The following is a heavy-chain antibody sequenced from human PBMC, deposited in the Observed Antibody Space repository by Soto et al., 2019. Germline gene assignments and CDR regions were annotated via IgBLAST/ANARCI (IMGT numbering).Heavy chain of an antibody. D-gene: IGHD6-19*01. Sequence: ASVKVSCKASGYTFTGYYMHWVRQAPGQGLEWMGWINPNSGGTNYAQKLQGRVTMTTDTSTSTAYMELRSLRSDDTAVYYCARDRWQWSNWFDPWGQGTLVTVSS. CDR1: GYTFTGYY. V-gene: IGHV1-2*02. CDR3: ARDRWQWSNWFDP. CDR2: INPNSGGT. J-gene: IGHJ5*02.